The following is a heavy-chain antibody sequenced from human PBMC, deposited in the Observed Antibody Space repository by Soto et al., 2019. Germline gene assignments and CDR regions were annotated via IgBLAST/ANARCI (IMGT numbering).Heavy chain of an antibody. J-gene: IGHJ4*02. CDR2: SSGSGSGGST. D-gene: IGHD4-4*01. CDR3: AKDRDDYRNYVFDY. Sequence: PGGSLRLSCAASGFTFTNYAMTWVRQAPGKGLEWVSISSGSGSGGSTNYADSVKGRFTISRDNSENTLCLQMKSLRVEDTAVYYCAKDRDDYRNYVFDYWGQGTLVTVSS. V-gene: IGHV3-23*01. CDR1: GFTFTNYA.